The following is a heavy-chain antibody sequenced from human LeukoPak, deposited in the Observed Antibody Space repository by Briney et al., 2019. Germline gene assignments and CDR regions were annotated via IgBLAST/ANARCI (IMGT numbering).Heavy chain of an antibody. CDR3: ARTRVLKGSGYYTAFDY. CDR2: ISSSSNI. J-gene: IGHJ4*02. Sequence: GGSLRLSCAASGFTFSSYSMNWVRQAPGKGLEWVSSISSSSNIYYADSVKGRFTISRDNAKNSLYLQMNSLRAEDTAVYYCARTRVLKGSGYYTAFDYWGQGTLVTVSS. V-gene: IGHV3-21*01. D-gene: IGHD3-3*01. CDR1: GFTFSSYS.